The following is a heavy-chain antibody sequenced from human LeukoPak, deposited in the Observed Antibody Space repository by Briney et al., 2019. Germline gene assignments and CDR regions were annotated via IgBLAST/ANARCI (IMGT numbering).Heavy chain of an antibody. J-gene: IGHJ5*02. Sequence: ASVKVSCKASGYTFTTYYIHWVRQAPGQGFEWMGILNPSGGSTSYAQKFQGRVTMTRDTSTSTVYLELSNLRSEDTAVYYCAPSRGPKPWGQGTLVTVSS. CDR1: GYTFTTYY. CDR3: APSRGPKP. V-gene: IGHV1-46*01. CDR2: LNPSGGST. D-gene: IGHD3-10*01.